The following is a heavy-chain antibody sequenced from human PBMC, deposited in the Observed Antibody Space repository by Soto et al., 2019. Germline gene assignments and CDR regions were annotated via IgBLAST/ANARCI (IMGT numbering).Heavy chain of an antibody. Sequence: SETLSFTCTVSGGSISSGDYYWSWIRQPPGKGLEWIGYIYYSGSTYYNPSLKSRVTISVDTSKNQFSLKLSSVTAADTAVYYCARDMLLMGNYFDYWGQGTLVTVSS. D-gene: IGHD2-8*01. J-gene: IGHJ4*02. CDR2: IYYSGST. V-gene: IGHV4-30-4*01. CDR3: ARDMLLMGNYFDY. CDR1: GGSISSGDYY.